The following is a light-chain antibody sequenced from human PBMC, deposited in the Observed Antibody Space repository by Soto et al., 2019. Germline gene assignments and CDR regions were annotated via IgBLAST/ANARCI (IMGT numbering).Light chain of an antibody. CDR2: DVS. CDR1: SSDVGAYNS. Sequence: QSVLTQPASVSGSPGQSITISCTGTSSDVGAYNSVAWYQHNPGKAPKLMIYDVSNRPSGVSSRFSGSKSGNTASLSISGLQAEDEADYYCSSYTSSSPLVFGTGTKLTVL. J-gene: IGLJ1*01. V-gene: IGLV2-14*01. CDR3: SSYTSSSPLV.